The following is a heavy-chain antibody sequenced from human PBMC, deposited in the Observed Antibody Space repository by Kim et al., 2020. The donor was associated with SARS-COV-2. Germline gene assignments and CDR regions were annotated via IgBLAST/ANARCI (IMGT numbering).Heavy chain of an antibody. J-gene: IGHJ4*02. CDR1: GFSFTSYN. CDR2: ISSSSNTI. CDR3: ARDLRRLRVGDY. D-gene: IGHD2-15*01. Sequence: GGSLRLSCAASGFSFTSYNMNWVRQAPGKGLEWVSYISSSSNTIYYADSVKGRFTISRDNAKNSLYLQMNSLRDEDTAVYYCARDLRRLRVGDYWGQGTLVTVSS. V-gene: IGHV3-48*02.